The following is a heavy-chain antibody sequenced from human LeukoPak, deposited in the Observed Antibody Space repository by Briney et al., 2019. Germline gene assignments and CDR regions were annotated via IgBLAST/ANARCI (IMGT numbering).Heavy chain of an antibody. Sequence: PSETLSLTCAVYGGSFSGYYWSWIRQPPGKGLEWIGEINHSGSTNYNPSLKSRVTISVDTSKNQFSLKLSSVTASDTAVYYCARVGIYDFWSGHSLVDYWGQGTLVTVSS. J-gene: IGHJ4*02. D-gene: IGHD3-3*01. CDR2: INHSGST. CDR1: GGSFSGYY. CDR3: ARVGIYDFWSGHSLVDY. V-gene: IGHV4-34*01.